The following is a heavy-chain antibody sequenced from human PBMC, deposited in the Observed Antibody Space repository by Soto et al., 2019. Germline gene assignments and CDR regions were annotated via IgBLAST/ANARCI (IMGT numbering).Heavy chain of an antibody. CDR3: AKAGVGGFRGWDTFNWFDS. J-gene: IGHJ5*01. CDR2: ISGSGDST. D-gene: IGHD5-18*01. Sequence: PGGSLRLSCAASGFIFMSYAMNWVRQAPGKGLERVSGISGSGDSTYYADAVKGRFTISRDNSKNTLFLQMNRLRDDDGAVYYCAKAGVGGFRGWDTFNWFDSWGQGILVTVSS. V-gene: IGHV3-23*01. CDR1: GFIFMSYA.